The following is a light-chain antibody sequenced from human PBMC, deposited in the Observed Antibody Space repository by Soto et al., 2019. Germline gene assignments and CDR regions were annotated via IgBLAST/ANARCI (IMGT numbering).Light chain of an antibody. CDR2: SNN. J-gene: IGLJ3*02. Sequence: QSVLTQPPSASGTPGQTITISCSGSTSNIGTNTVDWFQHLPGAAPRLLMYSNNQRPSGVPGRFSVSKSGTSASLAISGLRSEDEADYYCAAWDDNLSGWVFGGGTQLTVL. V-gene: IGLV1-47*02. CDR1: TSNIGTNT. CDR3: AAWDDNLSGWV.